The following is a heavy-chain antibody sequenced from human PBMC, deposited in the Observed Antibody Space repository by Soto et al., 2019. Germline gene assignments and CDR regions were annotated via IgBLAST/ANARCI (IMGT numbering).Heavy chain of an antibody. CDR3: AKTINTAYYDFWSGYLPGGQYYYYGMEV. V-gene: IGHV3-30*18. CDR2: ISYDGSNK. Sequence: VGSLRLSCAASGFTFSSYGMHWVRQAPGKGLEWVAVISYDGSNKYYADSVKGRFTISRDNSKNTLYLQMNSLRAEDTAVYYCAKTINTAYYDFWSGYLPGGQYYYYGMEVSAK. D-gene: IGHD3-3*01. CDR1: GFTFSSYG. J-gene: IGHJ6*04.